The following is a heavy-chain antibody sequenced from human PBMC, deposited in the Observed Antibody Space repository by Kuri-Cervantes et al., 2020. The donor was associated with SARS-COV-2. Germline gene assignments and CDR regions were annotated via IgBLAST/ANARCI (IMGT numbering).Heavy chain of an antibody. D-gene: IGHD3-22*01. J-gene: IGHJ6*02. CDR2: TYYRSKWYN. CDR3: ARATYYYDSSGYYINYYGMDV. CDR1: GDSVSSNSAA. Sequence: SQTLSLTCAISGDSVSSNSAAWNWIRQSPSRGLEWLGRTYYRSKWYNDYAVSVKSRITINPDTSKNQFSLQLNSVTPEDTAVYYCARATYYYDSSGYYINYYGMDVWGQGTTVTVSS. V-gene: IGHV6-1*01.